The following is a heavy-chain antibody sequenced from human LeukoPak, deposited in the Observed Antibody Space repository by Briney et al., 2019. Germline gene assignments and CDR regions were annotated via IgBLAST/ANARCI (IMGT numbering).Heavy chain of an antibody. J-gene: IGHJ4*02. CDR1: GFTFSSYG. V-gene: IGHV3-30*03. Sequence: GGSLRLSCVASGFTFSSYGMHWVRQAPGKGLEWVAVISYDGVNKYYSDSVKGRFTISRDNAKNTLYLEMNNLRAEDTAVYYCARDRGGSFDFWGQGTLVIASS. D-gene: IGHD2-15*01. CDR2: ISYDGVNK. CDR3: ARDRGGSFDF.